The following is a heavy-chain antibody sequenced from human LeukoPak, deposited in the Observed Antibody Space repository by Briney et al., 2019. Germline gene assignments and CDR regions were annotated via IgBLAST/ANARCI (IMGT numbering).Heavy chain of an antibody. CDR1: GGTFSSYA. D-gene: IGHD3-22*01. Sequence: ASVKVSCKASGGTFSSYAISWVRQAPGQGLEWMGRIIPILGIANYAQKFQGRVTITADKSTSTAYMELSSLRSDDTAVYYCARDINGYYYDSHGYYPTDLWGQGTLVTVSS. V-gene: IGHV1-69*04. CDR3: ARDINGYYYDSHGYYPTDL. CDR2: IIPILGIA. J-gene: IGHJ5*02.